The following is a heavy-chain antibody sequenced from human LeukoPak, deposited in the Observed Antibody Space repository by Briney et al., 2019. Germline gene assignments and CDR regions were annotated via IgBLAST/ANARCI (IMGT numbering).Heavy chain of an antibody. CDR2: INHSGST. CDR3: AIHLGTYYYDSSGYYDY. V-gene: IGHV4-34*01. D-gene: IGHD3-22*01. CDR1: GGSISGYY. Sequence: SETLSLTCTVSGGSISGYYWSWIRQPPGKGLEWIGEINHSGSTNYNPSLKSRVTISVDTSKNQFSLKLSSVTAADTAVYYCAIHLGTYYYDSSGYYDYWGQGTLVTVSS. J-gene: IGHJ4*02.